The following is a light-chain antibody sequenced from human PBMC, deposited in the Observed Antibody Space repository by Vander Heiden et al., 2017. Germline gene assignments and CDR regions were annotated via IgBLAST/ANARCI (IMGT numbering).Light chain of an antibody. J-gene: IGLJ3*02. CDR1: GSNIGAGYD. Sequence: QSVLTQPPSVSGDPGQMVTISCTGSGSNIGAGYDVQWYQQLPGTAPKLLIYANTNRPSGVPDRFSGSKSATSASLAITGLQAEDEADYYCQSYDTSLSGVFGGGTRLTVL. CDR3: QSYDTSLSGV. V-gene: IGLV1-40*01. CDR2: ANT.